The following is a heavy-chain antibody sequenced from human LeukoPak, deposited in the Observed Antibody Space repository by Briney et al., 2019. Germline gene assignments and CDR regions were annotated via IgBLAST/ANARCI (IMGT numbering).Heavy chain of an antibody. Sequence: PSETLSLTCAVYGGSFSGYYWSWIRQPPGKGLEWIGYIYYSGSTNYNPSLKSRVTISVDTSKNQFSLKLSSVTAADTAVYYCARAYRDYDILTGYSTSAEYFQHWGQGTLVTVSS. V-gene: IGHV4-59*01. D-gene: IGHD3-9*01. CDR2: IYYSGST. CDR3: ARAYRDYDILTGYSTSAEYFQH. J-gene: IGHJ1*01. CDR1: GGSFSGYY.